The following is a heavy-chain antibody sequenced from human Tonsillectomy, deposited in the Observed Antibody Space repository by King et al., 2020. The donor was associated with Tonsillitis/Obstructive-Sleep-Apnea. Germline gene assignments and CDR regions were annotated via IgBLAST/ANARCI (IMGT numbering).Heavy chain of an antibody. CDR2: ISYDGSNK. D-gene: IGHD1-7*01. V-gene: IGHV3-30*01. J-gene: IGHJ6*03. Sequence: VQLVESGGGVVQPGRSLRLSCAASGFTFSSYAMHWVRQAPGKGLEWVAVISYDGSNKYYADSVKGRFTISRDNSKNTLYLQMNSLRAEDTAVYYCAREGGGITGTTNYYYYYMDVWGKGTTVTVSS. CDR1: GFTFSSYA. CDR3: AREGGGITGTTNYYYYYMDV.